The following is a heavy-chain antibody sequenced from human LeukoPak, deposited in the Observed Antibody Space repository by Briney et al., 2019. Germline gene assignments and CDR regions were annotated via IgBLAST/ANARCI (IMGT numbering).Heavy chain of an antibody. CDR2: IRFDGSIK. CDR1: GFTFSSYG. D-gene: IGHD3-10*01. V-gene: IGHV3-30*02. CDR3: WVPGSRPGPFDY. Sequence: GGSLRLSCAASGFTFSSYGMHWVRQAPGKGLEWVSFIRFDGSIKYYADSVKGRFTISRDNSKNTLYLQMDSLRDEDTVVYYCWVPGSRPGPFDYWGQGTLVTVSS. J-gene: IGHJ4*02.